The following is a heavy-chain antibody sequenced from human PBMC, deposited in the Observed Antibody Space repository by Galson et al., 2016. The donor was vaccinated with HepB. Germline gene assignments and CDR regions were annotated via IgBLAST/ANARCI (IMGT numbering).Heavy chain of an antibody. V-gene: IGHV3-30*03. D-gene: IGHD2/OR15-2a*01. CDR1: GFTFSNYG. CDR3: ARRREYCPPVGCSVDY. Sequence: SLRLSCAASGFTFSNYGMRWVRQAPGKGLEWVAADSMDGRRKFYADSVKGRFTISRDNSNSMLFLQMSSLRADDTAVHYCARRREYCPPVGCSVDYWGQGTLVSVSS. CDR2: DSMDGRRK. J-gene: IGHJ4*02.